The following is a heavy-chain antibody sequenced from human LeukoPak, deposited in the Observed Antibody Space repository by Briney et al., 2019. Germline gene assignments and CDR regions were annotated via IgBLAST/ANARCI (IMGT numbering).Heavy chain of an antibody. CDR3: ATVSYPDY. J-gene: IGHJ4*02. CDR2: ITSSSHYI. CDR1: GFTFSTYS. V-gene: IGHV3-21*01. Sequence: GGSLRLSCAASGFTFSTYSMNWVRQAPGKGLEWVSSITSSSHYIYHADSVKGRFTISRDNAKNSLYLQMNSLRAEDTAMYYWATVSYPDYWGQGTLVTVSS. D-gene: IGHD3-10*01.